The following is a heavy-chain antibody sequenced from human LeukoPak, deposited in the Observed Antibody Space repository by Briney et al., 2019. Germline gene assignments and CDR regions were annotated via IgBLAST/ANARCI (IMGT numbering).Heavy chain of an antibody. J-gene: IGHJ4*02. D-gene: IGHD3-22*01. Sequence: GGSLRLSCAASGFTFSGYWMHWVRQAPGKGLVWVSRINSDGSSTSYADSVKGRFTISRDNAKNTLYLQMNSLRAEDTAVYYCGRNYYDSSPLGYWGQGTLVTVSS. V-gene: IGHV3-74*01. CDR3: GRNYYDSSPLGY. CDR2: INSDGSST. CDR1: GFTFSGYW.